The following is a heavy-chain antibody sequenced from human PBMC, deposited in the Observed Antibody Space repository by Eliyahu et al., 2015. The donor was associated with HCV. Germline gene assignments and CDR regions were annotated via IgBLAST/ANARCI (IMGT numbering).Heavy chain of an antibody. CDR1: GFTISSNY. Sequence: EVQLVESGGGLIQPGGSLRLSCAASGFTISSNYMTWVRLAPGKGLQWVSVIYSGGNTYYADSVKGRFTISRDNFENTLYLQMNGLRAEDTAVYYCARAFDETTGHLDYWGQGTLVTVSS. CDR2: IYSGGNT. CDR3: ARAFDETTGHLDY. V-gene: IGHV3-53*01. D-gene: IGHD2-8*02. J-gene: IGHJ4*02.